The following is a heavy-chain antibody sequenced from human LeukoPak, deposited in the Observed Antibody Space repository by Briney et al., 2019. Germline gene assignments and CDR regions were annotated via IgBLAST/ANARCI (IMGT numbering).Heavy chain of an antibody. Sequence: SETLSLTCTVSGGSISSSTYYWGWIRQPPGKGLEWIGSMHYSGRTYYNPSLKSRVTISADTSKNQFSLKLSSVTAADTAVYYCARSTVTPPTDWGQGTLVTVSS. CDR1: GGSISSSTYY. CDR3: ARSTVTPPTD. CDR2: MHYSGRT. D-gene: IGHD4-11*01. V-gene: IGHV4-39*07. J-gene: IGHJ4*02.